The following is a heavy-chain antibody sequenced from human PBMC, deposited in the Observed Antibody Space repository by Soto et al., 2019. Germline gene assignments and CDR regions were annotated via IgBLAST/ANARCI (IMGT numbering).Heavy chain of an antibody. CDR3: ARDTYYDSSGYYYGPFDY. V-gene: IGHV1-69*13. J-gene: IGHJ4*02. CDR2: IIPIFGTA. D-gene: IGHD3-22*01. Sequence: SVKVSCKASGGTFSSYAISWVRQAPGQGLEWMGGIIPIFGTANYAQKFQGRVTITADESTSTAYMELSSLRSEDTAVYYCARDTYYDSSGYYYGPFDYWGQGTLVTVSS. CDR1: GGTFSSYA.